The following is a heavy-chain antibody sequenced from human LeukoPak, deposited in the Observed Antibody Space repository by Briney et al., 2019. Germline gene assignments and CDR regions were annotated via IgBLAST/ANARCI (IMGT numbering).Heavy chain of an antibody. D-gene: IGHD6-13*01. CDR3: ARVREPRYSSLYYFDY. CDR1: GYTFTSYY. Sequence: ASVKVSCKASGYTFTSYYMHWVRQAPGQGLEWMGIINPSGGSTSYAQKFQGRVTMTRDTSTSTVYMELSSLRSEDTAVYYCARVREPRYSSLYYFDYWGQGTLVTVSS. V-gene: IGHV1-46*01. CDR2: INPSGGST. J-gene: IGHJ4*02.